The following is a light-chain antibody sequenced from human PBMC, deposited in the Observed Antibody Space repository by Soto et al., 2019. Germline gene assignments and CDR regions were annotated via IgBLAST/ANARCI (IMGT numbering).Light chain of an antibody. CDR2: VGS. Sequence: QSALTQPASVSGSPGQSITISCTGTSSDVGYYNPVSWYQHHPGKAPKLLISVGSKRPSGVSNRFSGSKSGNTASLTISGLQAEDEADYYCCSYTGSGVVFGGGTKLTVL. CDR3: CSYTGSGVV. J-gene: IGLJ3*02. CDR1: SSDVGYYNP. V-gene: IGLV2-23*01.